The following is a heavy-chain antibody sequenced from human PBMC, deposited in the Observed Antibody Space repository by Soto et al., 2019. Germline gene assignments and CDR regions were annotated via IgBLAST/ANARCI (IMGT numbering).Heavy chain of an antibody. Sequence: QVQLVESGGGVVQPGRSLRLSCAASGFTFSSYGMNWVRQAPGKGLEWVAVIWYDGSNKYYADSVKGRFTISRDNSKNTLYLQMNSLRAEDTAVYYCASDPTTVTTGFDYWGQGTLVTVSS. CDR3: ASDPTTVTTGFDY. CDR1: GFTFSSYG. D-gene: IGHD4-17*01. V-gene: IGHV3-33*01. CDR2: IWYDGSNK. J-gene: IGHJ4*02.